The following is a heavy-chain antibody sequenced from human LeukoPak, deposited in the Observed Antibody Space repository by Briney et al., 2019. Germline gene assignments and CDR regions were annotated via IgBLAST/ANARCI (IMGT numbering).Heavy chain of an antibody. D-gene: IGHD3-22*01. CDR2: INHSGST. CDR1: GGSFSGYY. CDR3: ASSGYYYTKHDY. V-gene: IGHV4-34*01. Sequence: SETLSLTCAVYGGSFSGYYWSWIRQPPGKGLEWIGEINHSGSTNYNPSLKSRVTISVDTSKNQFSLKLSSVTAADTAVYYCASSGYYYTKHDYWGQGTLVTVSS. J-gene: IGHJ4*02.